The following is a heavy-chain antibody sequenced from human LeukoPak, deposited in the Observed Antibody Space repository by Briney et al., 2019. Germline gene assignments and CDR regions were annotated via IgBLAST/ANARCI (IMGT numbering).Heavy chain of an antibody. V-gene: IGHV3-21*01. J-gene: IGHJ4*02. Sequence: GGSLRLSCAASGFTFSSYNMNWVRQAPGKGLEWVSSISSSSTYIYYAESMKGRFTISRDNAKNTLYLQMNSLRAEDTAVYYCARDRYYVLDYWGQGILVTVSS. CDR3: ARDRYYVLDY. D-gene: IGHD3-10*02. CDR2: ISSSSTYI. CDR1: GFTFSSYN.